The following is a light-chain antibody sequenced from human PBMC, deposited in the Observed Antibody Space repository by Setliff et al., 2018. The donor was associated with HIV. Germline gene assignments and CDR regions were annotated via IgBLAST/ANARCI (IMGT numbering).Light chain of an antibody. V-gene: IGLV2-11*01. CDR3: CSYAGSDTHVV. CDR1: SSDVGDHNY. J-gene: IGLJ2*01. Sequence: QPRSVSGSPGQSVTISCTGTSSDVGDHNYVSWYQQHPGKAPKVMIYDVSKRPSGVPDRFSASKSGNTASLTISGLQADDEADYYCCSYAGSDTHVVFGGGTQLTVL. CDR2: DVS.